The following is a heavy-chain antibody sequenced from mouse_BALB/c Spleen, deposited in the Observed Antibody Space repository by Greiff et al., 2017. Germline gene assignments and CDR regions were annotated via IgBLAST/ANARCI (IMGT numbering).Heavy chain of an antibody. Sequence: QVQLQQSGAELMKPGASVKISCKATGYTFSSYWIEWVKQRPGHGLEWIGEILPGSGSTNYNEKFKGKATFTADTSSNTAYMQLSSLTSEDSAVYYCADYYGSSPFDYWGQGTTLTVSS. CDR1: GYTFSSYW. V-gene: IGHV1-9*01. J-gene: IGHJ2*01. CDR3: ADYYGSSPFDY. D-gene: IGHD1-1*01. CDR2: ILPGSGST.